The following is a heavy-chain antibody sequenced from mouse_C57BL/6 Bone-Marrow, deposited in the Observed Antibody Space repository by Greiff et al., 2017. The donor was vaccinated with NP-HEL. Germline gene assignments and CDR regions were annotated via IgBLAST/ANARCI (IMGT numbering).Heavy chain of an antibody. CDR1: GFTFSSYA. V-gene: IGHV5-4*01. CDR2: ISDGGSYT. CDR3: ARDRGSAFAY. D-gene: IGHD1-1*02. Sequence: EVNVVESGGGLVKPGGSLKLSCAASGFTFSSYAMSWVRQTPEKRLEWVATISDGGSYTYYPDNVKGRFTISRDNAKNNLYLQMSHLKSEDTAMYYCARDRGSAFAYWGQGTLVTVSA. J-gene: IGHJ3*01.